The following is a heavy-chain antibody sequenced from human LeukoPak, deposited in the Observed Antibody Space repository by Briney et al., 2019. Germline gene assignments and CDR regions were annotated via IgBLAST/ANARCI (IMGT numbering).Heavy chain of an antibody. CDR2: SYPGDSDT. CDR1: GYSFTSYW. D-gene: IGHD3-22*01. J-gene: IGHJ3*02. CDR3: ARRRDSSGYYPDAFDI. V-gene: IGHV5-51*01. Sequence: GESLKISCKGSGYSFTSYWIGWVRQMPGKGLEWMGISYPGDSDTRYSPSFQGQVAISADKSISTAYLQWSSLKASDTAMYYCARRRDSSGYYPDAFDIWGQGTMVTVSS.